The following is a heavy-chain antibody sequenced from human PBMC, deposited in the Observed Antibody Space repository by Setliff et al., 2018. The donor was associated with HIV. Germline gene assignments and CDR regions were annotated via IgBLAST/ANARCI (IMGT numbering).Heavy chain of an antibody. CDR3: ARCGSYDILTGLCDY. J-gene: IGHJ4*02. CDR1: GFSFSSYW. D-gene: IGHD3-9*01. CDR2: INTDGSST. V-gene: IGHV3-74*01. Sequence: GGSLRLSCAASGFSFSSYWMHWVRQAPGKGLVWVSRINTDGSSTSYADSVKGRFTISRDNARNTLFLQMNSLGVEDTAVYYCARCGSYDILTGLCDYWGQGTLVTVSS.